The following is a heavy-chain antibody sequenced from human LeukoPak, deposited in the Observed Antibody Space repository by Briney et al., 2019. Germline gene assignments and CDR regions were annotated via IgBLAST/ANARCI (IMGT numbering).Heavy chain of an antibody. Sequence: GGSLRLSCEASGFTFSSYEINWVRQAPGKGLEWVSYISSSGSTIYYADSVKGRFTISRDNSKNTLYLQMNSLRADDTAVYYCAKDQEYSLGYFDYWGQGTLVTVSS. CDR1: GFTFSSYE. J-gene: IGHJ4*02. D-gene: IGHD5-18*01. V-gene: IGHV3-48*03. CDR2: ISSSGSTI. CDR3: AKDQEYSLGYFDY.